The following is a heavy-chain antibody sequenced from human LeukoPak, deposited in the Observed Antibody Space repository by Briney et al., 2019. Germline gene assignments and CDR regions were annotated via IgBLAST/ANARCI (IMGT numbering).Heavy chain of an antibody. V-gene: IGHV1-46*01. CDR3: AKLAASETGEGS. CDR1: GYTFTSYY. J-gene: IGHJ5*02. D-gene: IGHD6-13*01. Sequence: AASVKVSCKASGYTFTSYYMHWVRQAPGQGLEWMGIINPSGGSTSYAQKFQGRVTMTRDTSTSTVYMELSSLRSEDTAIYYCAKLAASETGEGSWGQGTLVTVSS. CDR2: INPSGGST.